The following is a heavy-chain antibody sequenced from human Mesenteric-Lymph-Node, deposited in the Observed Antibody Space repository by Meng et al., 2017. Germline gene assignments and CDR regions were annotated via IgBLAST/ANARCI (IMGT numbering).Heavy chain of an antibody. CDR1: GFSFNSYA. CDR2: ISHNGGTT. D-gene: IGHD6-13*01. V-gene: IGHV3-23*01. Sequence: GGSLRLSCAGSGFSFNSYAMSWVRQAPGKGLEWVSAISHNGGTTYYAESVKGRFPISRDNSKNTLYLQLDSLRAEDTAVYYCSREGPDSSRWRLTDYWGQGTLVTVSS. CDR3: SREGPDSSRWRLTDY. J-gene: IGHJ4*02.